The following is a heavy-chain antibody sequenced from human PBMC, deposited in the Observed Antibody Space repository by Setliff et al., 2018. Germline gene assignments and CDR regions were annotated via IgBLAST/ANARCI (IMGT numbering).Heavy chain of an antibody. CDR3: ARDWAAAAGTADGDGLDY. J-gene: IGHJ4*02. CDR1: GYSISSGYY. Sequence: SETLSLTCTVSGYSISSGYYWGWIRQPPGKGLEGIGSIYHSGSTYYNPSLKGRVTISVDTSKNQFSLKLSSVTAADTAVYYCARDWAAAAGTADGDGLDYWGQGTLVTVSS. CDR2: IYHSGST. D-gene: IGHD6-13*01. V-gene: IGHV4-38-2*02.